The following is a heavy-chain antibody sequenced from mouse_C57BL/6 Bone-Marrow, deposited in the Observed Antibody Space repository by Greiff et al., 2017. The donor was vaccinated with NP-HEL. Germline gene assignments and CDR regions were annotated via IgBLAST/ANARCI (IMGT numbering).Heavy chain of an antibody. D-gene: IGHD2-5*01. Sequence: VQLQQSDAELVKPGASVKISCKVSGYTFTDHTIHWMKQRPEQGLEWIGYIYPRDGSTKYNEKFKGKATLTADKSSSTAYMQLNSLTSEDSAVYCCARGSNYGYYAMDYWGQGTSVTVSS. CDR3: ARGSNYGYYAMDY. CDR1: GYTFTDHT. CDR2: IYPRDGST. V-gene: IGHV1-78*01. J-gene: IGHJ4*01.